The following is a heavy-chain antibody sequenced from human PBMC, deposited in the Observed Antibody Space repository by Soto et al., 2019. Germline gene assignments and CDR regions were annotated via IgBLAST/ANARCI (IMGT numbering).Heavy chain of an antibody. D-gene: IGHD2-15*01. Sequence: ASVKVSCKASGYTFTSYGISWVRQAPGQGLEWMGWISAYNGNTNYAQKLQGRVTMTTDTSTSTAYMELRSLRSDDTAVYYCARIVLPLDIVVVVAASGAFDIWGQGTMVTVSS. CDR3: ARIVLPLDIVVVVAASGAFDI. CDR2: ISAYNGNT. V-gene: IGHV1-18*01. J-gene: IGHJ3*02. CDR1: GYTFTSYG.